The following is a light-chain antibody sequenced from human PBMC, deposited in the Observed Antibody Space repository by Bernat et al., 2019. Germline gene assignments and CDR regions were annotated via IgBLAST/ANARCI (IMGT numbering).Light chain of an antibody. CDR3: CSSTATPSYV. CDR2: EAS. V-gene: IGLV2-23*01. J-gene: IGLJ1*01. Sequence: QSALTQPASVSGSPGQSITIPCSGIISTFGVYNFVSWYQHHPGKAPKLMIYEASKRPSGVPGRFSGSKSATTASLTISGLQPDDEAIYFCCSSTATPSYVLGTGTERTVL. CDR1: ISTFGVYNF.